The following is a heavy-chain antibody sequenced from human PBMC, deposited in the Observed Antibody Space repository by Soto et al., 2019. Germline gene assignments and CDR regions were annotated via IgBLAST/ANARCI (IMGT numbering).Heavy chain of an antibody. CDR3: ARVEMPPTAIDYYYYGMDV. J-gene: IGHJ6*02. CDR2: ISSSGSTI. V-gene: IGHV3-48*03. Sequence: GGSLRRSCAASGFTFSSYEINWVRQAPGKGLEWVSYISSSGSTIYYADSVKGRFTISRDNAKNSLYLQMNSLRAEDTAVYYCARVEMPPTAIDYYYYGMDVWGQGTTVTVSS. CDR1: GFTFSSYE. D-gene: IGHD5-18*01.